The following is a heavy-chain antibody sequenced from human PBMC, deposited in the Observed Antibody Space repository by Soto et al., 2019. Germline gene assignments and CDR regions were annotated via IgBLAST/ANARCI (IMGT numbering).Heavy chain of an antibody. V-gene: IGHV2-5*01. CDR2: VYWNDDE. CDR1: GISLSTSGVG. Sequence: SGPTLVNPTQTLTLTCTPSGISLSTSGVGLGWIRQTPGKALEWLALVYWNDDEYYSPSLESRLTITRDASRNQAVLAMANMDPVDTATYSCARGLASLPVFAFDIWDQGTVVTVSS. J-gene: IGHJ3*02. CDR3: ARGLASLPVFAFDI.